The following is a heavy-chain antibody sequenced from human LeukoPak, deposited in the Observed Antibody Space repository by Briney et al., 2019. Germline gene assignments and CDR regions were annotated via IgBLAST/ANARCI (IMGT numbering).Heavy chain of an antibody. J-gene: IGHJ4*02. CDR1: GGSISSYY. CDR2: IYYSGST. D-gene: IGHD3-16*02. V-gene: IGHV4-59*01. Sequence: SETLSLTCTVFGGSISSYYWSWIRQPPGKGLEWIGYIYYSGSTNYNPSLKSRVTISVDTSKNQFSLKLSSVTAADTAVYYCARGIMITFGGVIVDYWGQGTLVTVSS. CDR3: ARGIMITFGGVIVDY.